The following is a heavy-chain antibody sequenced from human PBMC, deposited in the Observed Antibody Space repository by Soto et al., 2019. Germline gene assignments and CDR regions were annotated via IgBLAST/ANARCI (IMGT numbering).Heavy chain of an antibody. CDR1: GYTFTSYY. J-gene: IGHJ4*02. V-gene: IGHV1-46*01. Sequence: ASVKVSCKASGYTFTSYYMHWVRQAPGQGLEWMGIINPSGGSTSYAQKFQGRVTMTRDTSTSTVYMELSSLRSEDTAVYYCARDHGYKEMATIFAYWGQGTLVTVSS. CDR2: INPSGGST. CDR3: ARDHGYKEMATIFAY. D-gene: IGHD5-12*01.